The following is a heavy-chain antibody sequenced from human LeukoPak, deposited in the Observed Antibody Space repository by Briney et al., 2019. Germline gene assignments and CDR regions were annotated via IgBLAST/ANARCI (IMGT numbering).Heavy chain of an antibody. CDR1: GFTFSSYG. D-gene: IGHD6-19*01. CDR2: ISYDGSNK. V-gene: IGHV3-30*19. CDR3: AGSHSSGWYYFDY. J-gene: IGHJ4*02. Sequence: GGSLRLSCAASGFTFSSYGFHWVRQAPGKGLEWVAVISYDGSNKYYADSVKGRFTISRDNSKNTLYLQMNSLRAEDTAVYYCAGSHSSGWYYFDYWGQGTLVTVSS.